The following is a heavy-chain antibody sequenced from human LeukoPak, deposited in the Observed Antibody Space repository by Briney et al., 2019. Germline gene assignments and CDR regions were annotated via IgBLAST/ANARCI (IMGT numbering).Heavy chain of an antibody. D-gene: IGHD3-10*01. CDR1: GGTFSSYA. Sequence: ASVKVSCKASGGTFSSYAISWVRQAPGQGLEWMGWMNPNSGNTGYAQKFQGRVTITRDTSISTAYMELSSLRSEDTAVYYCARVQHTYGSGSYWGYWGQGTLVTVSS. CDR2: MNPNSGNT. CDR3: ARVQHTYGSGSYWGY. V-gene: IGHV1-8*03. J-gene: IGHJ4*02.